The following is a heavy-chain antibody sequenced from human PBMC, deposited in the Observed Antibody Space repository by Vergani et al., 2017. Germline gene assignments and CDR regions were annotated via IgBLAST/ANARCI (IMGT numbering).Heavy chain of an antibody. J-gene: IGHJ6*02. V-gene: IGHV3-23*01. CDR1: GFTFNHYA. CDR3: AKANPRNSGYDYLYYYHAMDV. D-gene: IGHD5-12*01. CDR2: ISGSGVST. Sequence: EVQLLESGGDLVQPGGSLRLSCAASGFTFNHYAMNWVRQAPGKGLEWVSGISGSGVSTYYAGSVKGRFTISRDSSKNTLYLQMNSLSAGDTAVYYSAKANPRNSGYDYLYYYHAMDVWGQGTTVTVSS.